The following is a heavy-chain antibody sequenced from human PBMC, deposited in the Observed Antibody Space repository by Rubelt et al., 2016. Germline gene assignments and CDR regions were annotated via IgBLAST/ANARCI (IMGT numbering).Heavy chain of an antibody. Sequence: EVQLVESGGGSVQPGGSLKLSCAASGFTFSGSAMHWVRQASGKGLEWVSAITGSGGNTYYADSVKGRFTISRDNSKNTLDLQMNSLRAEDTAVYYCAKHIAAPPFDYWGQGTLVTVSS. J-gene: IGHJ4*02. D-gene: IGHD6-13*01. CDR3: AKHIAAPPFDY. V-gene: IGHV3-23*04. CDR1: GFTFSGSA. CDR2: ITGSGGNT.